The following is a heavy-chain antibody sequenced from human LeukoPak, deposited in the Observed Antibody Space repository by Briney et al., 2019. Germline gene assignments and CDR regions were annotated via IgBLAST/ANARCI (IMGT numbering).Heavy chain of an antibody. J-gene: IGHJ6*02. Sequence: SETLSPTCTVSGGSISSYYWSWIRQPPGKGLEWIGYIYYSGTTNSNPSLKSRVTISVDTSKNQFSLKLSSVTAADTAVYYCARATSDSLGYYYYGMDVWGQGTTVTVSS. D-gene: IGHD2-15*01. CDR2: IYYSGTT. V-gene: IGHV4-59*01. CDR1: GGSISSYY. CDR3: ARATSDSLGYYYYGMDV.